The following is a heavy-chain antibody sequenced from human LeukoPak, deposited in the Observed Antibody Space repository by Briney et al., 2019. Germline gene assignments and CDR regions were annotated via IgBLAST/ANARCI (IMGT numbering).Heavy chain of an antibody. CDR2: LSGSDART. D-gene: IGHD3-10*01. V-gene: IGHV3-23*01. Sequence: QSGGSLRLSCAASGFTFSNYAVSWVRQAPGKGLEWVSGLSGSDARTYYADSVKGRFTISRDNSKNTLYLQMNSLRAEDTAVYYCARFFGPPMVTPFDHWGQGTLVIVSS. CDR3: ARFFGPPMVTPFDH. J-gene: IGHJ4*02. CDR1: GFTFSNYA.